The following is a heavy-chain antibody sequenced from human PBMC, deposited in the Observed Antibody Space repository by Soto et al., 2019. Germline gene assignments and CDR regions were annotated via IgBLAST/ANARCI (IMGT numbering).Heavy chain of an antibody. D-gene: IGHD3-3*01. Sequence: GGSLRLSCAASGFTFSSYWMSWVRQAPGKGLEWVANIKQDGSEKYYVDSVKGRFTISRDNAKNSLYLQMNSLRAEDTAVYYCARYGSDYDFWSGYYTYFDYWGQGTLVTVSS. CDR3: ARYGSDYDFWSGYYTYFDY. J-gene: IGHJ4*02. CDR1: GFTFSSYW. CDR2: IKQDGSEK. V-gene: IGHV3-7*01.